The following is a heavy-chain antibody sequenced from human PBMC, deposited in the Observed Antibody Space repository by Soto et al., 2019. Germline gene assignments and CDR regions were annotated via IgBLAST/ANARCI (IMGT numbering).Heavy chain of an antibody. V-gene: IGHV3-48*02. D-gene: IGHD3-3*01. Sequence: GGSLRLSCAASGFTFSSYSMNWVRQAPGKGLEWVSYISSSSSTIYYADSVKGRFTISRDNAKNSLYLQMNSLRDEDTAVYYCAREDLRFLEWLPRAAELDYWGQGTLVTVSS. CDR2: ISSSSSTI. CDR1: GFTFSSYS. J-gene: IGHJ4*02. CDR3: AREDLRFLEWLPRAAELDY.